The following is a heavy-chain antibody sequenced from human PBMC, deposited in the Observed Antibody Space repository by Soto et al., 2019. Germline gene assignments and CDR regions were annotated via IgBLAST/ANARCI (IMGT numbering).Heavy chain of an antibody. J-gene: IGHJ4*02. D-gene: IGHD2-21*02. Sequence: QVQLVQSGAEVKKPGASVKVSCKASGYTFTSYGISWVRQAPGQGLEWMGWISAYNGNTNYAQKLQGRVTMTTDTSTSTAFMELRSLRSDDTAVYYCASSFVLISPDDYYFDYWGQGTLVTVSS. V-gene: IGHV1-18*04. CDR3: ASSFVLISPDDYYFDY. CDR2: ISAYNGNT. CDR1: GYTFTSYG.